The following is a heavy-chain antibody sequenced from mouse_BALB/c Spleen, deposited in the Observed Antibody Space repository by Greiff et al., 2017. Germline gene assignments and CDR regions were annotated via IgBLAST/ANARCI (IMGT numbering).Heavy chain of an antibody. CDR3: ARKELDYYAMDY. D-gene: IGHD4-1*01. CDR1: GYTFTDYA. J-gene: IGHJ4*01. Sequence: VQLKQSGAELVRPGVSVKISCKGSGYTFTDYAMHWVKQSNGKSLEWIGNIDPYYGGTSYNQKFKGKATLTVDKSSSTAYMQLKSLTSEDSAVYYCARKELDYYAMDYWGQGTSVTVSS. V-gene: IGHV1S45*01. CDR2: IDPYYGGT.